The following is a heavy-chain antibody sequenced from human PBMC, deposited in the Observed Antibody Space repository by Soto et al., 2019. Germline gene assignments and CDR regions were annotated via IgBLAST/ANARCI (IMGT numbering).Heavy chain of an antibody. Sequence: PSETLSLTCTVSVGSISSSSYYWGWIRQPPGKGLEWIGSIYYSGSTYYNPSLKSRVTISVDTSKNQFSLKLSSVTAADTAVYYCARTGVPGSYYYYYGMDVWGQGTTVTVSS. V-gene: IGHV4-39*01. CDR2: IYYSGST. D-gene: IGHD1-26*01. CDR3: ARTGVPGSYYYYYGMDV. CDR1: VGSISSSSYY. J-gene: IGHJ6*02.